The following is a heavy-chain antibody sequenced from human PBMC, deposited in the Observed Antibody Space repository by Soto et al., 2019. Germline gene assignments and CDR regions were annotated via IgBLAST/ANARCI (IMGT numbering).Heavy chain of an antibody. Sequence: SETLSLTCTVSGVSISNYNYYWAWIRQPPGKGLERIGNIYYSGTTYYNPSLKSRVNISIDTSKNQFSLNLSSVTAADTAVYFCAKRRGAGGHFDYWGQGALVTVSS. V-gene: IGHV4-39*01. J-gene: IGHJ4*02. CDR3: AKRRGAGGHFDY. CDR1: GVSISNYNYY. CDR2: IYYSGTT. D-gene: IGHD2-15*01.